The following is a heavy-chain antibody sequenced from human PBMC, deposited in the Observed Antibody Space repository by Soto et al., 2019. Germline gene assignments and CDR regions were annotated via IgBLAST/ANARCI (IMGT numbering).Heavy chain of an antibody. V-gene: IGHV1-69*05. D-gene: IGHD3-16*01. CDR2: IIPIFGTA. Sequence: SVNVSCKASGGTFSSYAISWVRQAPGQGLEWMGGIIPIFGTANYAQKLQGRVTMTTDTSTSTAYMELRSLRSDDTAVYYCARGRGGPVTYGMDVWGQGTTVTVSS. CDR1: GGTFSSYA. J-gene: IGHJ6*02. CDR3: ARGRGGPVTYGMDV.